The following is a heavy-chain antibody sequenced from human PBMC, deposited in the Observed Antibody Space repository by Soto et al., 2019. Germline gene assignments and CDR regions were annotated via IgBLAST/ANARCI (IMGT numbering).Heavy chain of an antibody. J-gene: IGHJ4*02. CDR3: AARYSITGTTGPFDY. Sequence: SVKVSCKASGGTFSSYAISWVRQAPGQGLEWMGGIIPIFGTANYAQKFQGRVTITADESTSTAYMELSSLRSEDTAVYYCAARYSITGTTGPFDYWGQGTLVTVSS. CDR1: GGTFSSYA. V-gene: IGHV1-69*13. CDR2: IIPIFGTA. D-gene: IGHD1-7*01.